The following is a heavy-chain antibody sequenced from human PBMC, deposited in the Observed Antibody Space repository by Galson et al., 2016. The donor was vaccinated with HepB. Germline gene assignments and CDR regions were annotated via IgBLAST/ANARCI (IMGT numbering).Heavy chain of an antibody. CDR2: VYWDDDK. J-gene: IGHJ4*02. V-gene: IGHV2-5*02. CDR3: VNSRGYCSGGSRSDY. CDR1: GFSVSTNGAS. D-gene: IGHD2-15*01. Sequence: PALVKPTQTLTLTCTCSGFSVSTNGASVGWIRQPPGKALEWLALVYWDDDKRYSPYLKSRLTITKDTSKNQVVLTMTNMDPVDTATYYCVNSRGYCSGGSRSDYWGQGTLVTVSS.